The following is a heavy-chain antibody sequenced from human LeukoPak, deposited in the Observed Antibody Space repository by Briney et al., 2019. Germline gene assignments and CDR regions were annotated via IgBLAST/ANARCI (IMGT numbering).Heavy chain of an antibody. CDR3: ARVPRWVYYGMDV. CDR2: IYYSGST. V-gene: IGHV4-39*07. Sequence: KPSETLSLTCTVSGGSIGSSSYYWGWIRQPPGKGLEWIGSIYYSGSTYYNPSLKSRVTISVDTSKNQFSLKLSSVTAADTAVYYCARVPRWVYYGMDVWGQGTTVTVSS. CDR1: GGSIGSSSYY. D-gene: IGHD1-14*01. J-gene: IGHJ6*02.